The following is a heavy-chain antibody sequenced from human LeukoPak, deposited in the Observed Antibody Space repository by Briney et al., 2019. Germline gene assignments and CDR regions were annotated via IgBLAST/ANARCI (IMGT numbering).Heavy chain of an antibody. J-gene: IGHJ4*02. CDR2: VKQDGSEK. CDR3: ARSHGDY. Sequence: GGPLRLSCTASGFTFSTYWMTWVRQAPGKGLEWVANVKQDGSEKHYVDSVKGRFTISRDNAKNSLFLQMNSLRAEDTAVYYCARSHGDYWGQGALVTVSS. CDR1: GFTFSTYW. V-gene: IGHV3-7*03.